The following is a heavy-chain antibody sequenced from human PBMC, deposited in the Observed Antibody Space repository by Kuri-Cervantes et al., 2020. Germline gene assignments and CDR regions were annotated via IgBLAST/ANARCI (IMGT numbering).Heavy chain of an antibody. Sequence: SQTLSLTCGVFGGSFIGHYWSWIRQPPGKGLEWIGEINHSGSANYNPSLKSRVSISLDTSKNQFSLKLSSVTAADTAVYYCARSVVVITNDAFDFWGRGTMVTVSS. CDR2: INHSGSA. J-gene: IGHJ3*01. CDR1: GGSFIGHY. D-gene: IGHD3-22*01. V-gene: IGHV4-34*01. CDR3: ARSVVVITNDAFDF.